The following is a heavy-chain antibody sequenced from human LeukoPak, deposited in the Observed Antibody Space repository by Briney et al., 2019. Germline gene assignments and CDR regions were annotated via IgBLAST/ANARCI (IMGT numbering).Heavy chain of an antibody. J-gene: IGHJ4*02. CDR2: IKQDGSEK. CDR1: GFTISNYW. CDR3: AREDDWNYEDY. Sequence: PGGSPRLSCAASGFTISNYWMSWVRQAPGKGLVWVANIKQDGSEKYYVNSVKGRFTISRDNAKNSLYLQMNSLRAEDTAIYFCAREDDWNYEDYWGQGTLVTVSS. D-gene: IGHD1-7*01. V-gene: IGHV3-7*01.